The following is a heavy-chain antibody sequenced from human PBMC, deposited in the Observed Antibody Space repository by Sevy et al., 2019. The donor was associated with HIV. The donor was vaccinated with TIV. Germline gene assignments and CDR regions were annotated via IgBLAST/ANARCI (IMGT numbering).Heavy chain of an antibody. J-gene: IGHJ4*02. V-gene: IGHV3-30*04. Sequence: GEPLKISCAASGFTFSTYAMYWVRQAPGKGLEWVAVISDDGNNKDYGDSVKGRFTVSRDNSKNTLYLQRYSLRAEDTAVYYWASHYYDTTGYYYPLDYWGQGTLVTVSS. CDR1: GFTFSTYA. D-gene: IGHD3-22*01. CDR3: ASHYYDTTGYYYPLDY. CDR2: ISDDGNNK.